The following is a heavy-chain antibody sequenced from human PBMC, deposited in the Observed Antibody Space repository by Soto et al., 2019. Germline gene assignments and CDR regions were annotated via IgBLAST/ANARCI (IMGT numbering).Heavy chain of an antibody. D-gene: IGHD3-10*01. CDR1: GGSFSGYY. J-gene: IGHJ4*02. Sequence: QVQLQQWGAGLLKPSETLSLTCAVYGGSFSGYYWSWIRQPPGKGLEWIGEINHSGSTNYNPSLKSRVTISVDTSKNQFSLKLSSVTAADTAVYYCARRRPGRPAGVIDYWGQGTLVTVSS. CDR2: INHSGST. CDR3: ARRRPGRPAGVIDY. V-gene: IGHV4-34*01.